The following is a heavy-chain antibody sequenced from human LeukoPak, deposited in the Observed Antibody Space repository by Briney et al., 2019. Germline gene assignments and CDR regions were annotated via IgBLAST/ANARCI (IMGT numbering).Heavy chain of an antibody. V-gene: IGHV3-23*01. D-gene: IGHD5-18*01. CDR3: ARAHMVTDAFDI. CDR2: ISGSGGST. J-gene: IGHJ3*02. CDR1: GFTFSSYA. Sequence: GGSLRLSCAASGFTFSSYAMSWVRQAPGKGLEWVSAISGSGGSTYYAGSVKGRFTISRDNSKNTLYLQMNSLRAEDTAVYYCARAHMVTDAFDIWGQGTMVTVSS.